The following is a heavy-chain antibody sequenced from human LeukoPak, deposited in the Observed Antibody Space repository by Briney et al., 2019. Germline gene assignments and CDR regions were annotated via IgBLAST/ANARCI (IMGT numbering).Heavy chain of an antibody. D-gene: IGHD6-13*01. CDR2: IYSGGST. CDR1: GGSISSYY. J-gene: IGHJ6*03. Sequence: SETLSLTCSVSGGSISSYYWSWIRQPPGKGLEWIGYIYSGGSTNYNPSLKSRVTILGDTSKDQVSLKLTSVTAADTAVFYCSGTAADYYSYGFYYMDVWGKGTTVTVSS. V-gene: IGHV4-4*09. CDR3: SGTAADYYSYGFYYMDV.